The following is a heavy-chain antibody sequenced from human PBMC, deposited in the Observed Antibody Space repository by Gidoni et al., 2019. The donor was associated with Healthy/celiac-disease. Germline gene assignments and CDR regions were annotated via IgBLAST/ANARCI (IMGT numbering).Heavy chain of an antibody. CDR3: ARGRYYYDSSGYYSDAFDI. CDR1: GYTFTSYG. D-gene: IGHD3-22*01. V-gene: IGHV1-18*01. Sequence: QVQLVQSGAEVKKPGASVKVSCKASGYTFTSYGISWVRQAPGQGLEWMGWISAYNGNTNYAQKLQGRVTMTTDTSTSTAYMELRSLRSDDTAVYYCARGRYYYDSSGYYSDAFDIWGQGTMVTVSS. J-gene: IGHJ3*02. CDR2: ISAYNGNT.